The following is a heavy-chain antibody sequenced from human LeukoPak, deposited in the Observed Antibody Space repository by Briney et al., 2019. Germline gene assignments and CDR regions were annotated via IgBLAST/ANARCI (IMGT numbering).Heavy chain of an antibody. CDR1: GFTFSSYA. V-gene: IGHV3-23*01. D-gene: IGHD3-22*01. Sequence: GGSLRLSCAASGFTFSSYAMSWVRQAPGKGLEWVSAISGSGGSTYYADSVKGRFTISRDNSKNTLYLQMNSLRAEDTAVYYCAEDGGIVVVPSYFDYGGQGTLVPVSS. CDR2: ISGSGGST. J-gene: IGHJ4*02. CDR3: AEDGGIVVVPSYFDY.